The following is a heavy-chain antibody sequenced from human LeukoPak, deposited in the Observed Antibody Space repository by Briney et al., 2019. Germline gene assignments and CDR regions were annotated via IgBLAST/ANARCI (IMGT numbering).Heavy chain of an antibody. J-gene: IGHJ3*02. D-gene: IGHD3-10*01. Sequence: SETLSLTCTVSGGSISSYYWSWIRQPPGEGLEWIGYIYYSGSTNYNPSLKSRVTISVDTSKNQFSLKLSSVTAADTAVYYCARPGYGSFDAFDIWGQGTMVTVSS. CDR1: GGSISSYY. CDR2: IYYSGST. CDR3: ARPGYGSFDAFDI. V-gene: IGHV4-59*08.